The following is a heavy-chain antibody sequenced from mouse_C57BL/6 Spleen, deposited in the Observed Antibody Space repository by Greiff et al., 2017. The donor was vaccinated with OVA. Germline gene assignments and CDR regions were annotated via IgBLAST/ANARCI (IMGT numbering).Heavy chain of an antibody. CDR3: ARYYDYGFAY. V-gene: IGHV1-76*01. CDR1: GYTFTDYY. J-gene: IGHJ3*01. Sequence: VKLVESGAELVRPGASVKLSCKASGYTFTDYYINWVKQRPGQGLEWIARIYPGSGNTYYNEKFKGKATLTAEKSPSTAYMQLSSLTSEASAVYFCARYYDYGFAYWGQGTLVTVSA. CDR2: IYPGSGNT. D-gene: IGHD2-4*01.